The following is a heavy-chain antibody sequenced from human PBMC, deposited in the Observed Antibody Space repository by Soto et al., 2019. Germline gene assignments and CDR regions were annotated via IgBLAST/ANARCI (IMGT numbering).Heavy chain of an antibody. J-gene: IGHJ6*02. D-gene: IGHD2-15*01. CDR3: AREYCRGGSCYGYYGMAV. CDR1: GGTFSSYP. Sequence: QVQLVQSGAEVKKPGSSVKVSCKASGGTFSSYPINWVRQAPGQGLEWMGRIIPILATANYAPKFQGRVTITADKSTSTASMELSSLRSDDTAVYYCAREYCRGGSCYGYYGMAVWGQGTKVTVSS. V-gene: IGHV1-69*08. CDR2: IIPILATA.